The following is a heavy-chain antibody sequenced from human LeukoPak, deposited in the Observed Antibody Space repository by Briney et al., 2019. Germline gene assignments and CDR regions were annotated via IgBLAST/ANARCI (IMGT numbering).Heavy chain of an antibody. Sequence: GDSLKISCKGSGYSFTSYWIGWVRQMPGKGLEWMGIIYPGDSDTRYSPSFQGQVTISADKSISTAYLQWSSLKASDTAMYYCARVIAVAGTSPYAFDIWGQGTMVTVPS. D-gene: IGHD6-19*01. J-gene: IGHJ3*02. CDR3: ARVIAVAGTSPYAFDI. CDR1: GYSFTSYW. CDR2: IYPGDSDT. V-gene: IGHV5-51*01.